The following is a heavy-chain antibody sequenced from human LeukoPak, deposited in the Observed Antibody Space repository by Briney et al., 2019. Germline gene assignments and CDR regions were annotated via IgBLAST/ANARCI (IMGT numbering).Heavy chain of an antibody. CDR2: ISGSGGST. CDR1: GFTFSSYA. D-gene: IGHD3-10*01. V-gene: IGHV3-23*01. Sequence: PGGSLRLSCAASGFTFSSYAMSWVRQAPGKGLEWVSAISGSGGSTYYADSVKGRFTISRDNSKNTLYLQMNSLRAEDTAVYYCARDQGRVRGVRINAFDIWGQGTMVTVSS. J-gene: IGHJ3*02. CDR3: ARDQGRVRGVRINAFDI.